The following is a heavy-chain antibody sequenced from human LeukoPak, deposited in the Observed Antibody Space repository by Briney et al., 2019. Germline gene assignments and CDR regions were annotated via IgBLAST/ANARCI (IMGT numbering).Heavy chain of an antibody. CDR1: GFIFSNYG. D-gene: IGHD2-15*01. CDR3: AKDRGYCSGGTCYYFDH. CDR2: VSFDGSNN. V-gene: IGHV3-30*18. J-gene: IGHJ4*02. Sequence: PGGSLRLPCAASGFIFSNYGLHWVRQAPGKGLEWVAVVSFDGSNNFYADSVKGRFSISRDNSRNTLYLQMNSLRSDDTAVYYCAKDRGYCSGGTCYYFDHWGQGTRVTVSS.